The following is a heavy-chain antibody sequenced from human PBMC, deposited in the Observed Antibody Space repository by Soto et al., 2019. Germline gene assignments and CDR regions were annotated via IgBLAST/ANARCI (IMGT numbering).Heavy chain of an antibody. D-gene: IGHD3-10*01. J-gene: IGHJ4*02. Sequence: QVQLVESGGGVVQPGTSLSLSCAASGFTFSNSGFHWVHQAPGKGLEWVAMISSGKTNMLYADSVRGRFTISRDNPKNTVYLQMTSLRPEDTAIYYCVKDRSYTWSFDYWGLGMLVTVSS. CDR3: VKDRSYTWSFDY. V-gene: IGHV3-30*18. CDR2: ISSGKTNM. CDR1: GFTFSNSG.